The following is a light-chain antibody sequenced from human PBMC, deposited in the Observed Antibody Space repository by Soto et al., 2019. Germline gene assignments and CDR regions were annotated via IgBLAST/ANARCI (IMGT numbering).Light chain of an antibody. CDR3: QKYNGYS. Sequence: DIHMTQSPSTLSVSVVDRVTITCLASQTISSWLAWYQQKPGKAPKLLIYKASTLKSGVPTRFSGSGSETEFTLTITSLKPDDFATYYCQKYNGYSFGPGTKVDIK. CDR2: KAS. V-gene: IGKV1-5*03. J-gene: IGKJ3*01. CDR1: QTISSW.